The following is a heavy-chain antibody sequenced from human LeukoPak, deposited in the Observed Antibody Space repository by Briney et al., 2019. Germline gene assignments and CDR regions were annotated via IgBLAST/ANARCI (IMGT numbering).Heavy chain of an antibody. CDR3: ARDRGEQWLPYFDY. Sequence: SETLSLTCTVSGGSISSYYWSWIRQPPGKGLEWIGYVYYSGSTNYNPSLKSRVTISVDTAKNQFSLKLRSVTAADTAVYYCARDRGEQWLPYFDYWGHGTLVTVSS. J-gene: IGHJ4*01. V-gene: IGHV4-59*12. CDR1: GGSISSYY. D-gene: IGHD3-22*01. CDR2: VYYSGST.